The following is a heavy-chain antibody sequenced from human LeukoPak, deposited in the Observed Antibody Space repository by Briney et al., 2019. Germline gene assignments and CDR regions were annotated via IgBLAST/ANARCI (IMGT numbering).Heavy chain of an antibody. J-gene: IGHJ6*02. CDR1: GFTFSSYA. V-gene: IGHV3-30-3*01. D-gene: IGHD1-14*01. CDR2: ISYDGSNK. CDR3: AKDNLYYGMDV. Sequence: GRSLRLSCAASGFTFSSYAMHWVRQAPGKGLEWVAVISYDGSNKYYADSVKGRFTISRDNSKNTLYLQMNSLRAEDTAVYYCAKDNLYYGMDVWGQGTTVTVSS.